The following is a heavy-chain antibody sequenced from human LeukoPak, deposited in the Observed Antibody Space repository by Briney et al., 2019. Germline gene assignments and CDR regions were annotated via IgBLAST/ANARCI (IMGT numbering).Heavy chain of an antibody. CDR3: ARVGSSWFRYYYYYYMDV. CDR2: ISAYNGNT. D-gene: IGHD6-13*01. Sequence: ASVKVSCKASGYTFTTYGISWVRQAPGQGLEWMGWISAYNGNTKYAQKFQGRVTMTTDTSTSTAYMELRSLRSDDTAVYYCARVGSSWFRYYYYYYMDVWGKGTTVTVSS. CDR1: GYTFTTYG. V-gene: IGHV1-18*01. J-gene: IGHJ6*03.